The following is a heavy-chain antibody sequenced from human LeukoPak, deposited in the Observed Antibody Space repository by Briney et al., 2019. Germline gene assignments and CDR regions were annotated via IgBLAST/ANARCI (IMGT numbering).Heavy chain of an antibody. J-gene: IGHJ3*02. Sequence: SETLSLTCTVSGGSINNYYWSWIRQPAGKGLEWIGHIYTRGSTNYNPSLKSRVTMSVDTSKNQFSLKLSSVTAADTAVYYCARGRYCSADICSGGDAFDIWGHGTMVSVSS. V-gene: IGHV4-4*07. CDR1: GGSINNYY. D-gene: IGHD2-15*01. CDR2: IYTRGST. CDR3: ARGRYCSADICSGGDAFDI.